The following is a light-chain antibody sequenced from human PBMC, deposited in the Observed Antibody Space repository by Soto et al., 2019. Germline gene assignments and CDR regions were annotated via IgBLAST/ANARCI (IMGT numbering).Light chain of an antibody. CDR1: NSNIGNNA. CDR2: YDD. J-gene: IGLJ3*02. Sequence: QSVLTQPPSVSEAPRQRVTISCSGSNSNIGNNAVNWYQQLPGKAPKLLIYYDDLLPSGVSDRFSGSKSGTSASLVISGLQSEDEADYYCAAWDDSLNGGVFGGGTKVTVL. CDR3: AAWDDSLNGGV. V-gene: IGLV1-36*01.